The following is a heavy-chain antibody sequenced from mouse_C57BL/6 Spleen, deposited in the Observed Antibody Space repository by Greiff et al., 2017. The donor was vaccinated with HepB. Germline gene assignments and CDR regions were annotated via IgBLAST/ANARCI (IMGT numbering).Heavy chain of an antibody. V-gene: IGHV1-82*01. CDR2: IYPGDGDT. D-gene: IGHD4-1*01. J-gene: IGHJ3*01. Sequence: VQLQQSGPELVKPGASVKISCKASGYAFSSSWMNWVKQRPGKGLEWIGRIYPGDGDTNYNGKFKGKATLTADKSSSTAYMQLSSLTSEDSAVYFCASEGTAWFAYWGQGTLVTVSA. CDR1: GYAFSSSW. CDR3: ASEGTAWFAY.